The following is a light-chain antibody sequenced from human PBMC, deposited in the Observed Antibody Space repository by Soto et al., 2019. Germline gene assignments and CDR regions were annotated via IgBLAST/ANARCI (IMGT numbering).Light chain of an antibody. CDR1: SSDVGGHDY. Sequence: QSALTQPASVSGSPGQSITISCTGTSSDVGGHDYVSWYLQHPGKVPKLLIYEVSNRPSGVSNRFSGSKSGNTASLTISGLQAEDEADYYCSSYTTRNTVLFGGGTKLTVL. CDR3: SSYTTRNTVL. J-gene: IGLJ2*01. V-gene: IGLV2-14*01. CDR2: EVS.